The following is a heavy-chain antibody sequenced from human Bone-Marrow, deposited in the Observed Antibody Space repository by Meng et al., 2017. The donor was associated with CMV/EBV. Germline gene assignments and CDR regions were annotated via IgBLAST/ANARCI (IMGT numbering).Heavy chain of an antibody. CDR1: GFHCRRLA. CDR2: FSGRGGSP. V-gene: IGHV3-23*01. D-gene: IGHD5-12*01. Sequence: CSACGFHCRRLAMSWLPPAPGKGLVLGSAFSGRGGSPSYATSVKGRFTLPRDNSKNTLYLQMNSLRAGATAGYYCAIGGGVANEFDYWGQGTLVTVSS. J-gene: IGHJ4*02. CDR3: AIGGGVANEFDY.